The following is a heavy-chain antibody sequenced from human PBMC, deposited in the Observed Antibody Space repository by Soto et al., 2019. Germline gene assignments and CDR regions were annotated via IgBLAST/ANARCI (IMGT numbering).Heavy chain of an antibody. D-gene: IGHD3-10*01. V-gene: IGHV1-69*02. CDR1: GGTFSSYS. CDR2: IIPILGRS. CDR3: ARTLEITMIPGVISLDI. Sequence: QVQLVQSGAEVKKPGSSVNVSCKASGGTFSSYSIIWVRQAPGQGLEWMGRIIPILGRSNYAQKFQDRVTITADKSTSTVSMELSSLRSEDTAMYYCARTLEITMIPGVISLDIWGQGTMVTVSS. J-gene: IGHJ3*02.